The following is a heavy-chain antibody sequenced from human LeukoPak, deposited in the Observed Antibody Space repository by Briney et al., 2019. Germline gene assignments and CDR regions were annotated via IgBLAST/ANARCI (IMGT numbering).Heavy chain of an antibody. CDR3: ARYASSGYYPPYGMDV. CDR1: GYTFTSYG. Sequence: GASVKVSCKASGYTFTSYGISWVRQAPGQGLEWMGWISAYNGNTNYAQKLQGRVTMTTDTSTSTAYMELRSLRSDDTAVYYCARYASSGYYPPYGMDVWGQGTTVTVSS. CDR2: ISAYNGNT. V-gene: IGHV1-18*01. D-gene: IGHD3-22*01. J-gene: IGHJ6*02.